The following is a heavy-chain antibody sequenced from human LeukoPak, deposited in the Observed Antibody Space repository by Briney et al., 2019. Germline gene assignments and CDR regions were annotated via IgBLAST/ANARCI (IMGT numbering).Heavy chain of an antibody. CDR1: GFTFSSYW. CDR3: ARDLNRDFEY. J-gene: IGHJ4*02. Sequence: GGSLRLSCEASGFTFSSYWMHWVRQAPGKGLEYVSVISGNGGTTYYANSVKGRFTISRDNSKNTLYLQMGSLRAEDMAMYYCARDLNRDFEYRGQGTLVTVSS. D-gene: IGHD1-14*01. V-gene: IGHV3-64*01. CDR2: ISGNGGTT.